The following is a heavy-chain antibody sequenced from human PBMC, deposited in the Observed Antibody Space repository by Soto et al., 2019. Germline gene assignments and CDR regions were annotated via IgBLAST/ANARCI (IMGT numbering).Heavy chain of an antibody. Sequence: QVPLQESGPGLVKPSETLSLSCTVSGGSISNYYWSWFRQTPGKGLEWIGYVHDSWGSNYIPSLKLRVALALDTAQSQFSLKLTSVTATVPAVYYCARQGFGALHGLVDVWCQGTTVTVSS. D-gene: IGHD3-10*01. V-gene: IGHV4-59*08. CDR1: GGSISNYY. CDR2: VHDSWGS. CDR3: ARQGFGALHGLVDV. J-gene: IGHJ6*02.